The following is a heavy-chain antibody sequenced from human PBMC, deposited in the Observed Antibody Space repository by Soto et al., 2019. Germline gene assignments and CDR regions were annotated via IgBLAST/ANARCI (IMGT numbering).Heavy chain of an antibody. J-gene: IGHJ6*02. V-gene: IGHV5-10-1*01. CDR3: ARLSCSRTTSYYGLDV. CDR1: VYSFSTYC. Sequence: GESLKISCKGFVYSFSTYCITWVRQMPGQGLEWMGRIDPSDSYTHYNPAFQGHVTISADRSISTAYLQWSSLKASDTAMFYCARLSCSRTTSYYGLDVWGQGTAVTVSS. D-gene: IGHD2-2*01. CDR2: IDPSDSYT.